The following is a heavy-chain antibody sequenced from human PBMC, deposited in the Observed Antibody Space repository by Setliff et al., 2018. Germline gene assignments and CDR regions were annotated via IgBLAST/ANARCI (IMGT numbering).Heavy chain of an antibody. CDR2: FDPEDGET. CDR3: ARVTMIVVVITYPDPDAFDI. V-gene: IGHV1-24*01. Sequence: ASVKVSCKVSGYTLTELSRHWVRQAPGKGLEWMGGFDPEDGETIYAQKFQGRVTMTEDTSTDTAYMELSSLRSEDTAVYYCARVTMIVVVITYPDPDAFDIWGQGTMVTVSS. J-gene: IGHJ3*02. D-gene: IGHD3-22*01. CDR1: GYTLTELS.